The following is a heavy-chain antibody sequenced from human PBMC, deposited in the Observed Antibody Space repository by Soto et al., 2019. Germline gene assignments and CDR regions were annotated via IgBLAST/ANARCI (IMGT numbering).Heavy chain of an antibody. Sequence: SGPTLGKPAQTVTRVCTFARFSLSTSGVGVGWIRQPPGKALEWLALIYWDDDKRYSPSLKSRLTITKDTSKNQVVLTMTNMDPVDTATYYCAHRPGRYSSSWLFDYWGQGTLVTVSS. V-gene: IGHV2-5*02. D-gene: IGHD6-13*01. CDR2: IYWDDDK. CDR3: AHRPGRYSSSWLFDY. CDR1: RFSLSTSGVG. J-gene: IGHJ4*02.